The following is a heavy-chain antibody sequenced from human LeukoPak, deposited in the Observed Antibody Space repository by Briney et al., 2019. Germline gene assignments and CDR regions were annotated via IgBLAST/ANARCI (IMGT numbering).Heavy chain of an antibody. D-gene: IGHD3-10*01. CDR3: ATGRVQLEY. J-gene: IGHJ4*02. V-gene: IGHV3-30*04. CDR1: GFTFSSYA. Sequence: GGSLRLSCAASGFTFSSYAMHWVRQAPGKGLEWVAVISYDGSNKYYADSVRGRFTISRDNSKNTLSLQMDNLRVDDTAVYFCATGRVQLEYWGQGALVSVSS. CDR2: ISYDGSNK.